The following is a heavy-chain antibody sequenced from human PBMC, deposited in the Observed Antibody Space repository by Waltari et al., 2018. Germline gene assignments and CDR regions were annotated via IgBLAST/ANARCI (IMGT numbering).Heavy chain of an antibody. CDR3: ARQAANWFDP. CDR2: IYYSGRT. D-gene: IGHD6-25*01. J-gene: IGHJ5*02. CDR1: GGSMCSSYYY. V-gene: IGHV4-39*01. Sequence: QLQLQESGPGLVKPSETLSLTCTVSGGSMCSSYYYWGWIRQPPGKGLEWIGNIYYSGRTYYNPSLKSRVTISVDTSKNQFSLKLTSVTAADTAVYYCARQAANWFDPWGQGSLVTVSS.